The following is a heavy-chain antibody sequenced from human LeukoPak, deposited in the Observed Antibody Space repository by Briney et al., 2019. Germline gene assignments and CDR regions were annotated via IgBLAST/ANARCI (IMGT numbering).Heavy chain of an antibody. Sequence: GGSLRLSCAAPVFTFDDYGMSWVRQAPGKGLEWVSGINWNGGSTGYADSVKGRFTISRDNAKNSLYLQMNSLRAEDTALYYCARDSIAVAGNDYWGQGTLVTVSS. CDR3: ARDSIAVAGNDY. CDR2: INWNGGST. J-gene: IGHJ4*02. CDR1: VFTFDDYG. D-gene: IGHD6-19*01. V-gene: IGHV3-20*04.